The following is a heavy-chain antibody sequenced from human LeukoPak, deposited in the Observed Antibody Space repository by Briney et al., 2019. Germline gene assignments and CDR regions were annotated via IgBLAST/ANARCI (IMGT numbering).Heavy chain of an antibody. D-gene: IGHD3-16*01. CDR1: GFTFSSAW. V-gene: IGHV3-7*01. CDR2: IKDDGSDK. Sequence: GGSLRLSCAASGFTFSSAWMTWVRQAPGKGLEWVATIKDDGSDKYYVDAVKGRFTISRDNAKKSLWLQMNSLRVEDTAMYYCADLGSRDWGQGTLVTVSS. CDR3: ADLGSRD. J-gene: IGHJ1*01.